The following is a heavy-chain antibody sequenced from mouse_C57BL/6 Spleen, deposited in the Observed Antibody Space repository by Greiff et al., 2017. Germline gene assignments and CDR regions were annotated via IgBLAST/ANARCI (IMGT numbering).Heavy chain of an antibody. J-gene: IGHJ4*01. D-gene: IGHD1-1*01. Sequence: EVQLQQSGAELVRPGASVKLSCTASGFNIKDDYMHWVKQRPEQGLEWIGWIDPENGDTEYASKFQGKATITADTSSNTAYLQLSSLTSEDTAVYYCKAGSSYLYAMDYWGQGTSVTVSS. V-gene: IGHV14-4*01. CDR2: IDPENGDT. CDR1: GFNIKDDY. CDR3: KAGSSYLYAMDY.